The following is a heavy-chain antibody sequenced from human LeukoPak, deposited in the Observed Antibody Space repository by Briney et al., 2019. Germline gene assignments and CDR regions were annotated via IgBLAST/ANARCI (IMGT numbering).Heavy chain of an antibody. CDR2: ISGSGGST. CDR3: ARDQGQWLVLSYFDY. J-gene: IGHJ4*02. CDR1: GFTFSSYA. Sequence: GGSLRLSCAASGFTFSSYAMSWVRQAPGKGLEWVPAISGSGGSTYYADSVKGRFTISRDNSKNTLYLQMNSLRAEDTAVYYCARDQGQWLVLSYFDYWGQGTLVTVSS. V-gene: IGHV3-23*01. D-gene: IGHD6-19*01.